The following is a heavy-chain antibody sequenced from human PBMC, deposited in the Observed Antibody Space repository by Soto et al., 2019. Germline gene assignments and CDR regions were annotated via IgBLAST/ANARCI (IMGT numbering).Heavy chain of an antibody. V-gene: IGHV3-74*01. Sequence: LRLSCAASGFTSSRYWMHWVRQAPGKGLVWVSRIHFDGSSTRYADSVQGRFTISRDNAKNTLYLQMNSLRAEDTAVYYCTRDYYDRSGPDYVDYGMDVWGQGTTVTVSS. J-gene: IGHJ6*02. CDR2: IHFDGSST. D-gene: IGHD3-22*01. CDR3: TRDYYDRSGPDYVDYGMDV. CDR1: GFTSSRYW.